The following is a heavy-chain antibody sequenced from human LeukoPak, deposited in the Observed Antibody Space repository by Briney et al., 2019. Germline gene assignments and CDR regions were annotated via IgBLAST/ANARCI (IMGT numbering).Heavy chain of an antibody. CDR2: TYYGSKWYN. D-gene: IGHD1-26*01. V-gene: IGHV6-1*01. CDR1: GDSVSSNSAA. J-gene: IGHJ4*02. CDR3: ARVMGYQGSYPFDY. Sequence: SQTLSLTCAISGDSVSSNSAAWNWIRQSPSRGLEWLGRTYYGSKWYNDYAVSVKSRITINPDTSKNQFSLQLNSVTPEDTAVYYCARVMGYQGSYPFDYWGQGTLVTVSS.